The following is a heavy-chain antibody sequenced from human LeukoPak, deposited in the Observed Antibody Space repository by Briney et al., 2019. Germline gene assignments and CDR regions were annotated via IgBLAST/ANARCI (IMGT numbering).Heavy chain of an antibody. Sequence: SETLSLTCAVYGGSFGAYYWSWIRQPPGKGLEWIGEINHSGSTNYNPSLKSRVTISVDTSKNQFSLKLSSVTAADTAVYYCARGGFYCGGDCYVDYWGQGTLVTVSS. V-gene: IGHV4-34*01. J-gene: IGHJ4*02. CDR2: INHSGST. CDR1: GGSFGAYY. D-gene: IGHD2-21*02. CDR3: ARGGFYCGGDCYVDY.